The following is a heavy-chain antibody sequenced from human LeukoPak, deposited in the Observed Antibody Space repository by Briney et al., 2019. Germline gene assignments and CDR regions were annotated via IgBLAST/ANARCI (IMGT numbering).Heavy chain of an antibody. D-gene: IGHD3-9*01. Sequence: TTGGSLRLSCAASGFTFSDYYMSWIRQAPGKGLEWISYITSSSSDTNYADSVKGRFTISRDNAKKSLYLQMNSLRAEDTAVYYCARDYDILTGYFRWGFDYWGQGTLVTVSS. CDR2: ITSSSSDT. J-gene: IGHJ4*02. V-gene: IGHV3-11*05. CDR1: GFTFSDYY. CDR3: ARDYDILTGYFRWGFDY.